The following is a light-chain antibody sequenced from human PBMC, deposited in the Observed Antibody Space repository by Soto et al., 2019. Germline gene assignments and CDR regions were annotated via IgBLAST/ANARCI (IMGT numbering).Light chain of an antibody. V-gene: IGKV1-9*01. J-gene: IGKJ4*01. CDR2: GAS. CDR3: KQFNAYPLT. Sequence: DIQLTQSPSFLSASVGDRVTISCRASQGISDYLAWYQQKPGKAPKLLIYGASTLQSGVPSRFSGSASGTEFTLTISSLQPEDFANYFCKQFNAYPLTFGGGTKLEIK. CDR1: QGISDY.